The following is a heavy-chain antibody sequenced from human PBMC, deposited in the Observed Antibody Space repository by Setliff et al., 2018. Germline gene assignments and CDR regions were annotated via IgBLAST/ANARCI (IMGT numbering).Heavy chain of an antibody. D-gene: IGHD3-22*01. Sequence: SVKVSCKASGGTFSRSALSWVRQAPGQGLEWMGGIIPIFGTPTYAQKFQGRVTIIADESTSTTYMELSSLRSEATAVYYCARGPQKFYSDTSGYYYDALYYYYMDVWGKGTTVTVSS. CDR2: IIPIFGTP. J-gene: IGHJ6*03. V-gene: IGHV1-69*13. CDR1: GGTFSRSA. CDR3: ARGPQKFYSDTSGYYYDALYYYYMDV.